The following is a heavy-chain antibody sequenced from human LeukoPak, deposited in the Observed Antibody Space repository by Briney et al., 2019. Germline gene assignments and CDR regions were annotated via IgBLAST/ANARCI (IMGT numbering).Heavy chain of an antibody. CDR1: GGSISSYC. Sequence: PSETLSLTCTVSGGSISSYCWSWIRQPPGKGLEWGGYIYCSGSTNYNPYLKSRVTISVDTSKKQFSLKLSSVTAADTALYYCAREGRVRGVDGSGFDYSGQG. D-gene: IGHD3-10*01. J-gene: IGHJ4*02. CDR2: IYCSGST. V-gene: IGHV4-59*01. CDR3: AREGRVRGVDGSGFDY.